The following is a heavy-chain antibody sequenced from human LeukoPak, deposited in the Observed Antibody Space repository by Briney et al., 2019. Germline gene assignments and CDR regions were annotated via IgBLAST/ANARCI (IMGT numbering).Heavy chain of an antibody. CDR3: ARGGSSSLDY. CDR2: ISYDGSNK. CDR1: GFTFSSYA. D-gene: IGHD6-6*01. J-gene: IGHJ4*02. Sequence: GGSLRLSCAASGFTFSSYAMHWVRQAPGKGLEWVAVISYDGSNKYYADSVKGRFTISRDNSKNTLYLQMNSLRAEDTAVYYCARGGSSSLDYWGQGTLVTVSS. V-gene: IGHV3-30-3*01.